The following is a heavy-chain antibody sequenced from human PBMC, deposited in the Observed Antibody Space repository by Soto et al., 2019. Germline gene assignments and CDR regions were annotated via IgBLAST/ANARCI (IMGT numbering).Heavy chain of an antibody. J-gene: IGHJ5*02. CDR2: IIPIPNIA. V-gene: IGHV1-69*02. CDR1: GGTFSSYP. D-gene: IGHD3-16*01. CDR3: ARTRAANDPLYWFDP. Sequence: QVQLVQSGAEVKKPGSSVKVSCKASGGTFSSYPISWVRQAPGQGLEWMGRIIPIPNIANYAQKFQGRVTLTADKSTNTAYMELSSRRSEDTAVYCCARTRAANDPLYWFDPWGQGTLVTVSS.